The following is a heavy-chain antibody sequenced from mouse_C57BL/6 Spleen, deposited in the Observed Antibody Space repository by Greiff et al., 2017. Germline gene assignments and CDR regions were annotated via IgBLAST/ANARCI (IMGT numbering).Heavy chain of an antibody. CDR3: AKGGYYGSSYNWYFDV. CDR2: IWRGGST. V-gene: IGHV2-4*01. Sequence: VQLQQSGPGLVQPSQSLSITCTVSGFSLTSYGVHWVRQPPGKGLAWLGVIWRGGSTDYNAAFISRLSISKDNSKSQVFFKMNSLQADATAIYYCAKGGYYGSSYNWYFDVWGTGTTVTVSS. J-gene: IGHJ1*03. D-gene: IGHD1-1*01. CDR1: GFSLTSYG.